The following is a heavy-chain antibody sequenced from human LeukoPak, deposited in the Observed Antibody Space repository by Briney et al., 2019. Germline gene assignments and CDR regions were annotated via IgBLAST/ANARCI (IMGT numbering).Heavy chain of an antibody. CDR3: AKDRTAAGYYYMDV. CDR1: GFTVSSNY. Sequence: GGSLRLSCAASGFTVSSNYMSWVRQAPGKGLEWVSHISATGGTIYYADSVKGRFTISRDNSKNTLYLQMNSLRAEDTAVYYCAKDRTAAGYYYMDVWGKGTTVTVSS. CDR2: ISATGGTI. J-gene: IGHJ6*03. D-gene: IGHD6-13*01. V-gene: IGHV3-53*05.